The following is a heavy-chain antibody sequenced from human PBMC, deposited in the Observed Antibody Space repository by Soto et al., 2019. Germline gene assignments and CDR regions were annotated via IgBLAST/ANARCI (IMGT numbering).Heavy chain of an antibody. D-gene: IGHD5-12*01. Sequence: QVQLVESGGGVVQPGRSLRLSCAASGFTFSSYAMHWVRQAPGKGLVWVAVISYDGSNKNYADSVRGRFTISRDNSKNTLYLQMNSLRAEDTAVYYCARAGGFGGYGGPDYWGQGTLVTVSS. CDR1: GFTFSSYA. CDR2: ISYDGSNK. J-gene: IGHJ4*02. CDR3: ARAGGFGGYGGPDY. V-gene: IGHV3-30-3*01.